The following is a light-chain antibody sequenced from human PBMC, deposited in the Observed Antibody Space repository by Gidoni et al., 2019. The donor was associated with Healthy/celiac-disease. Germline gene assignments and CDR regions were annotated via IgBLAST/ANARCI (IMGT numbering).Light chain of an antibody. J-gene: IGKJ4*01. CDR2: AAS. CDR1: QSISRH. CDR3: HQSYSTLALT. Sequence: DIQMTQSPSSLSASVGDRVTITCRASQSISRHLNLYQQKPGKAPKLLIYAASSLQSGVPSRFSCSGSGTDFTLTISSLQPEDFATYYCHQSYSTLALTFGGGTKVEIK. V-gene: IGKV1-39*01.